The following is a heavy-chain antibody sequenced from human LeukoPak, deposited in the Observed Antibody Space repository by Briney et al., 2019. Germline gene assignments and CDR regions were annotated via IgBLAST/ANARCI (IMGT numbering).Heavy chain of an antibody. D-gene: IGHD1-14*01. V-gene: IGHV4-59*07. CDR3: ARTNQISETAFDI. CDR1: SGSINNYY. Sequence: SDTLSLTCTVSSGSINNYYRSWMRQPPGKGLEWIGYILSSGSTNYNPPVKSRVTISVETSKNQFSLKLSSVTAADTAVYYCARTNQISETAFDIWGQGTMVIVSS. J-gene: IGHJ3*02. CDR2: ILSSGST.